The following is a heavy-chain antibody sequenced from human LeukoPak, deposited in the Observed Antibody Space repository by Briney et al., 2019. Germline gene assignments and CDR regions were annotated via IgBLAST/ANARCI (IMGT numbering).Heavy chain of an antibody. V-gene: IGHV4-39*01. D-gene: IGHD4-17*01. Sequence: KSSVTLSLTCTVSGGSVSSTTYYCGWIRQPPGKGLDWIGIVSYSGSTYYSLSLESRVTISVDRSKNQFPLRLTSVTAADTAVYYCTRSHGVYWGQGTLVTVSS. CDR1: GGSVSSTTYY. CDR3: TRSHGVY. CDR2: VSYSGST. J-gene: IGHJ4*02.